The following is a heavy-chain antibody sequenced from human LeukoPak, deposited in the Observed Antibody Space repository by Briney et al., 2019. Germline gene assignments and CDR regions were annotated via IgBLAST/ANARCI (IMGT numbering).Heavy chain of an antibody. Sequence: PGGSPRLSCAASGSTFSSYGMHWVRQAPGKGLEWVAFIRYDGSNKYYADSVKGRFTISRDNSKNTLYLQMNSLRAEDTAVYYCAKDRGSSGYYDISFDYWGQGTLVTVSS. CDR3: AKDRGSSGYYDISFDY. J-gene: IGHJ4*02. D-gene: IGHD3-22*01. CDR2: IRYDGSNK. V-gene: IGHV3-30*02. CDR1: GSTFSSYG.